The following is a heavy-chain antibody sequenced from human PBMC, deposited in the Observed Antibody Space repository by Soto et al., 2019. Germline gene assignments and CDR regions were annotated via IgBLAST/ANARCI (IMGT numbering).Heavy chain of an antibody. Sequence: PGRGLEWVSFIGHGGDNTYYADSVRGRFTISRDNSKNTLYLQMNSLRAEDTAVYYCARDVYSSSSVGFYYWGQGTLVTVSS. J-gene: IGHJ4*02. CDR3: ARDVYSSSSVGFYY. D-gene: IGHD6-6*01. CDR2: IGHGGDNT. V-gene: IGHV3-NL1*01.